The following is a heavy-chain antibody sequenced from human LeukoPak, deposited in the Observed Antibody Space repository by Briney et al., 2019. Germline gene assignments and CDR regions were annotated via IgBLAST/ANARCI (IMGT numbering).Heavy chain of an antibody. J-gene: IGHJ4*02. Sequence: SVKVSCKASGGTFSSYAISWVRQAPGQGLEWMGRIIPILGIANYAQKFQGRVTITADKSTSTAYMELSSLRSEDTAVYYCAIGPYDSSGYYYSAFDYWGQGALVTVSS. D-gene: IGHD3-22*01. CDR2: IIPILGIA. CDR3: AIGPYDSSGYYYSAFDY. V-gene: IGHV1-69*04. CDR1: GGTFSSYA.